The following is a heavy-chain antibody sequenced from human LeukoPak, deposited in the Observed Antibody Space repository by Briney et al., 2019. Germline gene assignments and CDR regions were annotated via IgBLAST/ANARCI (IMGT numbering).Heavy chain of an antibody. CDR3: ARGYSGSSYYFDV. J-gene: IGHJ4*02. CDR2: IYYSGST. CDR1: GGSISTYY. V-gene: IGHV4-59*01. Sequence: SETLSPTCIVSGGSISTYYWSWIRQPPGKGLEWIGYIYYSGSTNYNPSLESRVTISVDTSKNHFSLNVTSVTAADTAVYYCARGYSGSSYYFDVWGQGTLVTVSS. D-gene: IGHD5-12*01.